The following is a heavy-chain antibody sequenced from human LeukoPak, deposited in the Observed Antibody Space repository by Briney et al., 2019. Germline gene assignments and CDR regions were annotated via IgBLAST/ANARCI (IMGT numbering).Heavy chain of an antibody. V-gene: IGHV4-34*01. Sequence: SETLSLTCAVYGGSFSGYYWSWIRQPPGKGLEWIGEINHSGSTNYNPSLKSRVTISVGTSKNQFSLKLSSVTAADTAVYYCARVAGSGYYSTASFDYWGQGTLVTVSS. J-gene: IGHJ4*02. CDR1: GGSFSGYY. D-gene: IGHD3-22*01. CDR3: ARVAGSGYYSTASFDY. CDR2: INHSGST.